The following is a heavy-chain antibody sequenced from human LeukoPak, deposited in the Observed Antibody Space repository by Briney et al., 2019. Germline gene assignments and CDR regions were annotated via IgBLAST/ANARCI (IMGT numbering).Heavy chain of an antibody. CDR1: EFTFTNYG. V-gene: IGHV3-30*03. D-gene: IGHD6-13*01. CDR3: ARTGVSAAAGTGYYFDY. CDR2: ISYDGSNK. Sequence: PGGSLRLSCAASEFTFTNYGMHWVRQAPGKGLEWVAVISYDGSNKYYADSVKGRFTISRDNSKNTLYLQMNSLRAEDTAVYYCARTGVSAAAGTGYYFDYWGQGTLVTVSS. J-gene: IGHJ4*02.